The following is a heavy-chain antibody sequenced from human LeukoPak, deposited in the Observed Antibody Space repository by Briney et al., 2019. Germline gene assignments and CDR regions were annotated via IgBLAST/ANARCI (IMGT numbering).Heavy chain of an antibody. CDR2: INPNSGGT. J-gene: IGHJ3*02. D-gene: IGHD1-26*01. V-gene: IGHV1-2*02. CDR3: ARDPEWEGGAFDI. CDR1: GYTFTGYY. Sequence: ASVKVSCKASGYTFTGYYMHWVRQAPGQGLEWMGWINPNSGGTNYAQKFQGRVTMTRDTSISTAYMELSRLRSDDTAVYYCARDPEWEGGAFDIWGQGTMVTVSS.